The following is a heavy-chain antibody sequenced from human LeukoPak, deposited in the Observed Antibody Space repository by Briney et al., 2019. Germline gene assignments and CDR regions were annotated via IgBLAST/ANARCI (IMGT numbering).Heavy chain of an antibody. CDR3: ARYAPSKRFLGKYYYFYMDV. CDR2: IKWNGGST. V-gene: IGHV3-20*04. CDR1: GFTFDDYG. J-gene: IGHJ6*03. Sequence: GGSLRLSCTTSGFTFDDYGMTWVRQAPGKGLEWVSGIKWNGGSTGYADSVKGRFTISRDNAKNSLYLQMNSLRVDDTALYYCARYAPSKRFLGKYYYFYMDVWGKGTTVTVSS. D-gene: IGHD3-3*01.